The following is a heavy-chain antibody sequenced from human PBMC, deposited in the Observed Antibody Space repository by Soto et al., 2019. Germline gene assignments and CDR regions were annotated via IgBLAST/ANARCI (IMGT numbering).Heavy chain of an antibody. CDR1: GYTFTSYY. CDR2: INPSGGST. CDR3: ARDRGSSSSDYYYGMDV. Sequence: RASVKVSCKASGYTFTSYYMHWVRQAPGQGLEWMGIINPSGGSTSYAQKFQGRVTMTRDTSTSTVYMELSSLRSEDTAVYYCARDRGSSSSDYYYGMDVWGQGTTVTVSS. V-gene: IGHV1-46*01. J-gene: IGHJ6*02. D-gene: IGHD6-6*01.